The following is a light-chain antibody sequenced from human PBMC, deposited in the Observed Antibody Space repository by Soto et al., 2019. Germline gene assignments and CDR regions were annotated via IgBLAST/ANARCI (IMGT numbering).Light chain of an antibody. V-gene: IGLV2-14*01. Sequence: QSALTQPASVSGSPGQSITISCTATTSDVGGFDSVSWYQQHPGTAPRVIIYEVSNRPSGVSYRFSGSKSANTASLTISGLQADDEADYYCSSYTSSSSVVFGGGTKLTV. CDR1: TSDVGGFDS. J-gene: IGLJ2*01. CDR3: SSYTSSSSVV. CDR2: EVS.